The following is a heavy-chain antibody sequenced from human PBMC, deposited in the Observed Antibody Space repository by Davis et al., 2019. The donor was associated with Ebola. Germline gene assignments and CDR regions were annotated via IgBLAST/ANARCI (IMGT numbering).Heavy chain of an antibody. D-gene: IGHD1-26*01. V-gene: IGHV5-51*01. Sequence: VESLKISCQGSGYSFTSYWIGWVRQMPGKGLEWMGIIYPGDSDTRYSPSFQGQVTISADKSISTAYLQWSSLKASDTAMYYCGRLQSIVRPTTIDYWGQGTLVTVSS. CDR3: GRLQSIVRPTTIDY. CDR1: GYSFTSYW. J-gene: IGHJ4*02. CDR2: IYPGDSDT.